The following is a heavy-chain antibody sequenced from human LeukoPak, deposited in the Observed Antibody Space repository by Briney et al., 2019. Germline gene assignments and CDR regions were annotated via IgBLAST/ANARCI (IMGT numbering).Heavy chain of an antibody. CDR1: GFTFSSYS. CDR2: ISSSSSYI. Sequence: GVSLRLSCAASGFTFSSYSMNWVRQTPGKGLEWVSSISSSSSYIYYADSVKGRFTISRDNAKNSLYLQMNSLRAEDTAVYYCAREYHCGMDVWGQGTTVTVSS. CDR3: AREYHCGMDV. V-gene: IGHV3-21*01. J-gene: IGHJ6*02.